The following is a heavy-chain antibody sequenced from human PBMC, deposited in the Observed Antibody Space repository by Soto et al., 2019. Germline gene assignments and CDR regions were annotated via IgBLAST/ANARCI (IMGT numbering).Heavy chain of an antibody. V-gene: IGHV4-59*01. J-gene: IGHJ4*02. Sequence: QVQLQESGPGLVKPSETLSLTCTVSGGSISSYYWSWIRQPPGKGLEWIGYIYYSGSTNYNPSLKSRVTISVDTSKNQFSLKLSSVTAADTAVYYCARSIAAAGLNLDYWGQGTLVTVSS. CDR2: IYYSGST. CDR3: ARSIAAAGLNLDY. D-gene: IGHD6-13*01. CDR1: GGSISSYY.